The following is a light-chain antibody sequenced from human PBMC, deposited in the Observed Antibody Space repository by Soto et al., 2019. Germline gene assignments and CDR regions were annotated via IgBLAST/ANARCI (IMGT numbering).Light chain of an antibody. Sequence: DIVMTQSPLSLPVTPGEPASISCRSSQSLLHGTGYNYLDWYLQKPGQSPQLLIQLGSMRASGVPDRCSGSGSGTEFTLKISRVEAEDVGVDYCMQVLQTPVTFGPGTKVDI. J-gene: IGKJ3*01. CDR1: QSLLHGTGYNY. V-gene: IGKV2-28*01. CDR3: MQVLQTPVT. CDR2: LGS.